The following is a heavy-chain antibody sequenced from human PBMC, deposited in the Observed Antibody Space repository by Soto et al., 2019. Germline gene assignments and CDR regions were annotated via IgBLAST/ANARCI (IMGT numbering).Heavy chain of an antibody. Sequence: ASVKVSCKASGYTFTGYYMHWVRQAPGQGLEWMGWINPNSGGTNYAQKFQGWVTMTRDTSISTAYMELSRLRSDDTAVYYCARGRYCSGGSCPHYYFDYWGQGTLVTVSS. D-gene: IGHD2-15*01. CDR2: INPNSGGT. CDR3: ARGRYCSGGSCPHYYFDY. J-gene: IGHJ4*02. CDR1: GYTFTGYY. V-gene: IGHV1-2*04.